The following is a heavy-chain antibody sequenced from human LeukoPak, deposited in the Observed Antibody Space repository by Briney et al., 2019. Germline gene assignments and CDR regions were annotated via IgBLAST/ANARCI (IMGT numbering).Heavy chain of an antibody. CDR2: IDSSGGYM. CDR3: AKDARRTFGLSSGLYRGSYYFDY. J-gene: IGHJ4*02. Sequence: GGSLRLSCEASGFTFNTYSMNWARQAPGKGLEWVSSIDSSGGYMFYADSVKGRFIISRDNAKDSLYLQMNSLRVEDTAVYYCAKDARRTFGLSSGLYRGSYYFDYWGQGTLVTVSS. CDR1: GFTFNTYS. D-gene: IGHD6-19*01. V-gene: IGHV3-21*06.